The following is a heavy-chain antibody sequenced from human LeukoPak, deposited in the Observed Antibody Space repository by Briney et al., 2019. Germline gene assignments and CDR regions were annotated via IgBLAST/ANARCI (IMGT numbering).Heavy chain of an antibody. D-gene: IGHD4-23*01. CDR3: AKDGGNSDYFDY. CDR1: GFIFSTYA. J-gene: IGHJ4*02. V-gene: IGHV3-23*01. Sequence: PGGSLRLSCVASGFIFSTYALHWVRQAPGKGLEWVSAIGGSADSTFYAESVKGRFTISRDNSKNTLYLQMNSLRAEDTAVYYCAKDGGNSDYFDYWGQGTLVTVSS. CDR2: IGGSADST.